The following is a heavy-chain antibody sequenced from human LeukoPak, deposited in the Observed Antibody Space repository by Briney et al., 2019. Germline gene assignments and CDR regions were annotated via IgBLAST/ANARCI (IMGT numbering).Heavy chain of an antibody. CDR1: GGSVSGYY. J-gene: IGHJ5*02. CDR2: VYYSGST. Sequence: SETLSLTCVVSGGSVSGYYWGWIRQPPGRGLEWIGYVYYSGSTNYNPSFKSRITISVDTSRNQFSLQLSSVTAADTAVYYCARDLVGANWFDPWGQGTLVTVSS. V-gene: IGHV4-59*02. CDR3: ARDLVGANWFDP. D-gene: IGHD1-26*01.